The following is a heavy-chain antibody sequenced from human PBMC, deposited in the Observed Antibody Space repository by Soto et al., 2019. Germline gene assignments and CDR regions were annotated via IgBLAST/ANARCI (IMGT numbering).Heavy chain of an antibody. Sequence: SVKVSCKASGGTFSSYAISWVRQAPGQGLEWMGGIIPIFGTANYAQKFQGRVTITADESTSTAYMELSSLRSEDTAVYYCARGKYYDFWSGPGYYYYGMDVWGQGTTVTVSS. V-gene: IGHV1-69*13. CDR2: IIPIFGTA. CDR3: ARGKYYDFWSGPGYYYYGMDV. D-gene: IGHD3-3*01. J-gene: IGHJ6*02. CDR1: GGTFSSYA.